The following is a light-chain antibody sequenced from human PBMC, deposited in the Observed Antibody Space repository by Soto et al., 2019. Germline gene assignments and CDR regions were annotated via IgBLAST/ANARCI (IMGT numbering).Light chain of an antibody. V-gene: IGLV2-14*03. CDR1: SRDIGAHNV. J-gene: IGLJ1*01. CDR2: EVI. CDR3: NSYTTSNAFV. Sequence: QSVLTQPASVSGSPGQTITVSCSGTSRDIGAHNVVSWYQQLPGKAPALIIYEVINPPSGVTDRFSGSKSCNTASLTISGLQSEDEADYYCNSYTTSNAFVFGSGTKVTVL.